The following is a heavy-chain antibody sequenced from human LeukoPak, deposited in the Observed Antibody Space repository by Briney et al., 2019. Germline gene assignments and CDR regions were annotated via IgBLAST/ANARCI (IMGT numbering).Heavy chain of an antibody. CDR1: GGSFSGYY. D-gene: IGHD2-2*01. CDR2: INHSGST. CDR3: ARGGPDTVVVPAARLHYYYYGMDV. Sequence: SETLSLTRAVYGGSFSGYYWSWIRQPPGKGLEWIGEINHSGSTNYNPSLKSRVTISVDTSKNQFSLKLSSVTAADTAVYYCARGGPDTVVVPAARLHYYYYGMDVWGKGTTVTVSS. V-gene: IGHV4-34*01. J-gene: IGHJ6*04.